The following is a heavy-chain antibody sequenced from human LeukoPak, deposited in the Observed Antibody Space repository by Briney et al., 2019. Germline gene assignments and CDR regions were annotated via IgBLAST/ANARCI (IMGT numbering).Heavy chain of an antibody. Sequence: PSETLSLTCTVSGGSISSGDYYWSWIRQPPGKGLEWIGYIYYSGSTYYNPSLKSRVTISVDTSKNQFSLKLSSVTAADTAVYYCARQTTGDAFDIWGQGTMVTVSS. D-gene: IGHD1-1*01. CDR3: ARQTTGDAFDI. CDR2: IYYSGST. V-gene: IGHV4-30-4*02. J-gene: IGHJ3*02. CDR1: GGSISSGDYY.